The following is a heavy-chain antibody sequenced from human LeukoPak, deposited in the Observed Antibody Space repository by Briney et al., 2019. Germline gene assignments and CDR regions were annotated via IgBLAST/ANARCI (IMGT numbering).Heavy chain of an antibody. V-gene: IGHV1-69*05. J-gene: IGHJ4*02. CDR1: GGTFSTSA. Sequence: ASVKVSCKASGGTFSTSAISWVRQAPGQGLGWLGTIIPVFGTSDYAQGFQGRLKITTDASPSTAYMELSNLTSEDTAVYYCARERGTDYGDYNYFAYWGQGTLVTVSS. CDR2: IIPVFGTS. D-gene: IGHD4-17*01. CDR3: ARERGTDYGDYNYFAY.